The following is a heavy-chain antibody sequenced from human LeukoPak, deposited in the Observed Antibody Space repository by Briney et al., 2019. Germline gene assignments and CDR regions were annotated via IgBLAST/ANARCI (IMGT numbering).Heavy chain of an antibody. CDR3: AKIGDAYYYDSSGYSIDY. D-gene: IGHD3-22*01. V-gene: IGHV3-30*18. CDR2: ISYDGSNK. CDR1: GFTFSSYA. J-gene: IGHJ4*02. Sequence: SGGSLRLSCAASGFTFSSYAMHWVRQAPGKGLEWVAVISYDGSNKYYADSVKGRFTISRDNSKNTLYLQMNSLRAEDTAVYYCAKIGDAYYYDSSGYSIDYWGQGTLVTVSS.